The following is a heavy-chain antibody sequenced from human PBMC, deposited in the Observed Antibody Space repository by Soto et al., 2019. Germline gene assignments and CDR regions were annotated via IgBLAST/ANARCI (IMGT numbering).Heavy chain of an antibody. Sequence: GGSLRLSCAASGFTFSSYAMHWVRQAPGKGLEWVAVISYDGSNKYYADSVKGRFTISRDNSKNTLYLQMNSLRAEDTAVYYCASIFSMSGYGNDYWGQGTLVTVSS. V-gene: IGHV3-30-3*01. D-gene: IGHD3-3*01. CDR3: ASIFSMSGYGNDY. CDR2: ISYDGSNK. CDR1: GFTFSSYA. J-gene: IGHJ4*02.